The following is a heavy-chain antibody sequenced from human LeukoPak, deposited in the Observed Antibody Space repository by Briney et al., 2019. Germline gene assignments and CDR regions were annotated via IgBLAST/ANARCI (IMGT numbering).Heavy chain of an antibody. J-gene: IGHJ5*02. CDR1: GFTFSDHY. CDR3: AREAVAGFNWFDP. D-gene: IGHD6-19*01. Sequence: GGSLRLSCAASGFTFSDHYMDWVRQAPGKGLEWVGRTRNKANSYTTEYAASVKGSFTISRDDSKNSLYLQMNSLKTEDTAVYYCAREAVAGFNWFDPWGQGTLVTVSS. CDR2: TRNKANSYTT. V-gene: IGHV3-72*01.